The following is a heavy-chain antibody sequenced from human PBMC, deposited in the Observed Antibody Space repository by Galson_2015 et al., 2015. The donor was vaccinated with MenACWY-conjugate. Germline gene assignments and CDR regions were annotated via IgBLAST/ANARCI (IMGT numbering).Heavy chain of an antibody. D-gene: IGHD1-7*01. CDR3: VKDRWNRYNWNYAFDI. Sequence: SLRLSCAASGFTFGGYEMNWVRQAPGKGLEWVSFISSSGGTIHYADSVKGRFTISRDNAKNSLYLQMNSLRAEDTAVYYCVKDRWNRYNWNYAFDIWGPGTMVTVSS. J-gene: IGHJ3*02. CDR1: GFTFGGYE. V-gene: IGHV3-48*03. CDR2: ISSSGGTI.